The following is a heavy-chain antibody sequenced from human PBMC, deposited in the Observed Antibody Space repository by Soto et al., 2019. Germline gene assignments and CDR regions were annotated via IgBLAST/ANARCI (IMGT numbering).Heavy chain of an antibody. CDR2: INAGNGNT. D-gene: IGHD3-9*01. J-gene: IGHJ4*02. V-gene: IGHV1-3*01. CDR1: GYAFTGDA. Sequence: VSVXVSCKASGYAFTGDAGHWGRQDPGQRLEWMGWINAGNGNTKYSQKFQGRVTITRDTSASTAYMELSSLRSEDTAVYYCAREYYDILTGPCPFDYWGQGTLVTVSS. CDR3: AREYYDILTGPCPFDY.